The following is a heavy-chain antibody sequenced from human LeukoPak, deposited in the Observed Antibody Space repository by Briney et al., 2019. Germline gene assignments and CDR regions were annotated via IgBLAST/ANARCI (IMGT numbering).Heavy chain of an antibody. Sequence: GGSLRLSCAASGFTFSNYGMNWVRQAPGKGLEWVSRISGTGGTTFYAGSVKGRFTISRDNSKNTLYLQMNSLRAEDTAVYYCARDGSPGYSSSWSDYWGQGTLVTVSS. J-gene: IGHJ4*02. CDR1: GFTFSNYG. D-gene: IGHD6-13*01. CDR3: ARDGSPGYSSSWSDY. CDR2: ISGTGGTT. V-gene: IGHV3-23*01.